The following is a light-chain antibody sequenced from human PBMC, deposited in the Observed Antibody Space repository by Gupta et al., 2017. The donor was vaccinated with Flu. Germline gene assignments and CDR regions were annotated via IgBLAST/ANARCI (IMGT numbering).Light chain of an antibody. J-gene: IGLJ3*02. CDR2: DVS. Sequence: QSALNQPRSVSGSPGQSVTIPRTGTSSDVGGYNYVSWYQQHPGKAPKLMIYDVSKRPSGVPDRFSGSKSGNTASLTISGLQAEDEADYYCCSYAGSYTWVFGGGTKLTVL. V-gene: IGLV2-11*01. CDR3: CSYAGSYTWV. CDR1: SSDVGGYNY.